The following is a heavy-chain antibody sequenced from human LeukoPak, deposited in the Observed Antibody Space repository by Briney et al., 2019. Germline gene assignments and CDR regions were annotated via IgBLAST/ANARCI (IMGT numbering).Heavy chain of an antibody. CDR2: IGDTT. CDR3: ARAYAFVGANYFDY. J-gene: IGHJ4*02. D-gene: IGHD1-26*01. CDR1: GFTFSTYA. Sequence: GGSLRLSCAASGFTFSTYAMSWVRQAPGKGLEWVSAIGDTTYYADSVKGRFTISRDNSKNTLYLQMDNLRAEDAAIYYCARAYAFVGANYFDYWGQGTLVAVSS. V-gene: IGHV3-23*01.